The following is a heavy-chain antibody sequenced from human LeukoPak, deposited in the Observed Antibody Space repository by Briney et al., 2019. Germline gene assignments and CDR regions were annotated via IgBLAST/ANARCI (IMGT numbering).Heavy chain of an antibody. V-gene: IGHV3-23*01. CDR3: AKGRTTVTPYDY. Sequence: GGSLRLSCAASGFTVSSNYMSWVRQAPGKGLEWVSGISGSAGSAYYADSVKGRFTISRDNSKNTLYLQMNSLRAEDTAVYYCAKGRTTVTPYDYWGQGTLVTVSS. CDR2: ISGSAGSA. D-gene: IGHD4-17*01. J-gene: IGHJ4*02. CDR1: GFTVSSNY.